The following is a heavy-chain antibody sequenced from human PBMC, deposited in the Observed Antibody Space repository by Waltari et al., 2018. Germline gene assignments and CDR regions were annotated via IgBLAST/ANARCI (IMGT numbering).Heavy chain of an antibody. CDR3: AKDAFGNTYLDF. CDR2: IGFDGSDK. J-gene: IGHJ4*02. D-gene: IGHD2-2*02. V-gene: IGHV3-30*02. CDR1: GFTFSNFG. Sequence: QVNLVESGGGVVQPGGSLRLSCATSGFTFSNFGMHWVRQAPGKGLEWVALIGFDGSDKVYADSVRGRFTISRDNSARTLYLDMDSLRLDDTAMYYCAKDAFGNTYLDFWGQGTLVTVSS.